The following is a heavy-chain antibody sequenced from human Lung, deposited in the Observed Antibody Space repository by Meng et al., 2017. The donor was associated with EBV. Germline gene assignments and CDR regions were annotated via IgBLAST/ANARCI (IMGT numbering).Heavy chain of an antibody. D-gene: IGHD2-15*01. V-gene: IGHV7-4-1*02. CDR3: ARLYCSGGSCYTIDY. CDR2: INTNTGNP. CDR1: GYTFTSYA. J-gene: IGHJ4*02. Sequence: VALVKSGSKCKQPGASGKVSCKASGYTFTSYAMNWVRQAPGQGLEWMGWINTNTGNPTYAQGFTGRFVFSLDTSVSTAYLQISSLKAADTAVYYCARLYCSGGSCYTIDYWGQGTLVTVSS.